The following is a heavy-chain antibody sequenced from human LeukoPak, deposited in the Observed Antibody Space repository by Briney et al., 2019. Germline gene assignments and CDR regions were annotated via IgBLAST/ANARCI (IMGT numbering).Heavy chain of an antibody. D-gene: IGHD6-19*01. CDR2: ISSSSSYI. CDR1: GFTFSSYS. J-gene: IGHJ5*02. CDR3: AREFILAVAGFDP. Sequence: GGSLRLSCAASGFTFSSYSINWVRQAPGKGLEWVSSISSSSSYIYYADSVKGRFTISRDNAKNSLYLQMNSLRAEDTAVYYCAREFILAVAGFDPWGQGTLVTVSS. V-gene: IGHV3-21*01.